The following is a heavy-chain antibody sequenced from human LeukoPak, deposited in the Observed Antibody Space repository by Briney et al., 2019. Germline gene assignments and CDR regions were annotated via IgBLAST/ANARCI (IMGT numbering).Heavy chain of an antibody. D-gene: IGHD3-10*01. Sequence: GGSLRLSCAASGFTFSSYAMHWVRQAPGKGLEWVSGISWNSGSIGYADSVKGRFTISRDNAKNSLYLQMNSLRAEDTALYYCAKDRRMVRGVSINYYGMDVWGQGTTVTVSS. CDR1: GFTFSSYA. V-gene: IGHV3-9*01. CDR3: AKDRRMVRGVSINYYGMDV. CDR2: ISWNSGSI. J-gene: IGHJ6*02.